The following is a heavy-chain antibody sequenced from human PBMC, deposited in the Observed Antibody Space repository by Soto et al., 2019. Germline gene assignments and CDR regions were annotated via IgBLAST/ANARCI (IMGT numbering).Heavy chain of an antibody. CDR3: ASNRRDFWSGYYGHPWGFDY. Sequence: QVQLVQSGAEVEKPGSSVKVSCKASGGTFSSYAISWVRQAPGQGLEWMGGIIPIFGTANYAQKFQGRVTITADKSTSTAYMELSSLRSEDTAVYYCASNRRDFWSGYYGHPWGFDYWGQGTLVTVSS. V-gene: IGHV1-69*06. D-gene: IGHD3-3*01. CDR2: IIPIFGTA. CDR1: GGTFSSYA. J-gene: IGHJ4*02.